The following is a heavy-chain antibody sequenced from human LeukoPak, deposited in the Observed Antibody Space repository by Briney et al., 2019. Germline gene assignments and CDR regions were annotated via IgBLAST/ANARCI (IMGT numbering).Heavy chain of an antibody. J-gene: IGHJ4*02. CDR1: GFTFSSYS. Sequence: GGSLRLSCAASGFTFSSYSMNWVRQAPGKVLEWVSYISSSSSTIYYADSVKGRFTISRDNAKNSLYLQMNSLKTEDTAVYYCTRLRDYYDSSGYYLHFDYWGQGTLVTVSS. V-gene: IGHV3-48*01. CDR2: ISSSSSTI. D-gene: IGHD3-22*01. CDR3: TRLRDYYDSSGYYLHFDY.